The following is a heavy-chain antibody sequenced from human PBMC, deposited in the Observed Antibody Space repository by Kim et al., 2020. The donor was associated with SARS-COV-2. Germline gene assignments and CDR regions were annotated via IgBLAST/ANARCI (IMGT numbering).Heavy chain of an antibody. Sequence: GGSLRLSCAASGFTFSSYGMHWVRQAPGKGLEWVAVIWYDGSNKYYADSVKGRFTISRDNSKNTLYLQMNSLRAEDTAVYYCARVGEPRIAAAYWYFDLWGRGTLVTVSS. V-gene: IGHV3-33*01. CDR2: IWYDGSNK. CDR3: ARVGEPRIAAAYWYFDL. CDR1: GFTFSSYG. J-gene: IGHJ2*01. D-gene: IGHD6-13*01.